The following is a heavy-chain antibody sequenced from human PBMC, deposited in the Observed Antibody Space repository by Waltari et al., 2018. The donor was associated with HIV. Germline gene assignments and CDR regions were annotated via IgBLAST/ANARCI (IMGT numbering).Heavy chain of an antibody. J-gene: IGHJ5*02. V-gene: IGHV3-30*01. Sequence: QVHLVESGGGVVQPGRSLRLSCAGSGFTFSSYAIHWVRQAPGKGLEWVALISYDGSNKYYADSVKGRFTISRDNSKNTLYLQMNSLRAEDTSVYYCARDTGYCSFGSCSYNWLDPWGQGTLVSVSS. CDR2: ISYDGSNK. CDR1: GFTFSSYA. D-gene: IGHD2-15*01. CDR3: ARDTGYCSFGSCSYNWLDP.